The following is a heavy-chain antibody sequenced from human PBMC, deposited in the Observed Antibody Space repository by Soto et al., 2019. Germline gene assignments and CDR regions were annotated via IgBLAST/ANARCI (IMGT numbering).Heavy chain of an antibody. CDR3: ARDRRWLPRGPNNWLDL. V-gene: IGHV4-30-4*01. CDR1: GGSINSGDYY. Sequence: PSETLSLTCTVSGGSINSGDYYWTWVRQPPWKGLEWIGYIYYDGNSQHNLSLKSRVTMSIDTSKNQFSLNLSSVTAADTAVYYCARDRRWLPRGPNNWLDLWGQGXQVTVYS. CDR2: IYYDGNS. J-gene: IGHJ5*02. D-gene: IGHD5-12*01.